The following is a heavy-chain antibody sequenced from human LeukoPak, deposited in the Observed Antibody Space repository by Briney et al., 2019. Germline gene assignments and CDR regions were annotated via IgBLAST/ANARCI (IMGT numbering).Heavy chain of an antibody. CDR1: GGSISSSSDY. D-gene: IGHD1-1*01. V-gene: IGHV4-39*01. J-gene: IGHJ4*02. Sequence: SETLSLTCTVSGGSISSSSDYWGWIRQAPGKGLEWIRSIYYHENTYYNSSLKSRVTISVDTSKNQFSLKLNSVTAADTAVYFCAGRAYSAAYWKHFDYWGQGTLVTVSS. CDR2: IYYHENT. CDR3: AGRAYSAAYWKHFDY.